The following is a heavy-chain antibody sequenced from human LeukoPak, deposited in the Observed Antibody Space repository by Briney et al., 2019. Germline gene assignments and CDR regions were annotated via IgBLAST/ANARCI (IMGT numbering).Heavy chain of an antibody. CDR2: INFDGNTT. CDR3: VRDRLSNDYAHNCFDS. Sequence: PGGSLRLSCAASGFTFNNHWMHWVRQAPGKGLVWVSHINFDGNTTTYADSVKGRFTISRDNANNTLFLYMNSLRAEDTAVYYCVRDRLSNDYAHNCFDSWGQGTLVTVSS. D-gene: IGHD4-17*01. CDR1: GFTFNNHW. V-gene: IGHV3-74*01. J-gene: IGHJ5*01.